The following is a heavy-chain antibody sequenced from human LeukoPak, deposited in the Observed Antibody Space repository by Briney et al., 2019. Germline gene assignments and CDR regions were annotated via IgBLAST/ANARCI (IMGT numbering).Heavy chain of an antibody. D-gene: IGHD3-3*01. J-gene: IGHJ6*03. CDR3: AFSYYDFWSGYFSGSYYYYMDV. CDR2: IYYSGST. Sequence: PSETLSLTCTVSGGSISSSSYYWGWIRQPPGKGLEWIGSIYYSGSTYYNPSLKSRVTISVDTSKNQFSLKLSSVTAADTAVYYCAFSYYDFWSGYFSGSYYYYMDVWGKGTTVTVSS. V-gene: IGHV4-39*01. CDR1: GGSISSSSYY.